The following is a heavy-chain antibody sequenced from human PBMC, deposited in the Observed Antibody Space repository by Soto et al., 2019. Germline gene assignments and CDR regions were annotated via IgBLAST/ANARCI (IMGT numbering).Heavy chain of an antibody. J-gene: IGHJ4*02. CDR1: GFAFDNYG. D-gene: IGHD2-2*01. CDR3: AREDSIIIPAASDF. CDR2: ISKSDYT. V-gene: IGHV3-21*01. Sequence: GGSLRLSCTVSGFAFDNYGINWVRQAPGKGLEWVSSISKSDYTYYSDSVKGRFAISRDNAKSSVSLQMNTLRVEDTAVYYCAREDSIIIPAASDFWGQGTLVTVSS.